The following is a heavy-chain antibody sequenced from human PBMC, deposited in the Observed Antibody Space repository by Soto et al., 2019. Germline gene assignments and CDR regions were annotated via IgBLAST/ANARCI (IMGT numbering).Heavy chain of an antibody. CDR3: ARDSISGSYGYYYGMDV. CDR2: IYYSGST. V-gene: IGHV4-59*01. D-gene: IGHD1-26*01. J-gene: IGHJ6*02. CDR1: GGSISSYY. Sequence: QVQLQESGPRLVKPSETLSLTCTVSGGSISSYYWSWIRQPPGKGLEWIGYIYYSGSTNYNPSLKSRVTISVATSKNQFSLKLSSVTAADTAVYYCARDSISGSYGYYYGMDVWGQGTTVTVSS.